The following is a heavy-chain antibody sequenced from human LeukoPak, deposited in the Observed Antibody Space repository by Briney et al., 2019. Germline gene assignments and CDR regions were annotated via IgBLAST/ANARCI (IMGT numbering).Heavy chain of an antibody. CDR3: TRDPNAMVTSLFDY. CDR2: ISAYYGNT. V-gene: IGHV1-18*01. J-gene: IGHJ4*02. Sequence: GASVKVSCKASGYTFTTYAISWVRQAPGQGLKWMGWISAYYGNTTYAQKFQGRVTMTTDTSTSTAYMELRSLRSDDTAVYYCTRDPNAMVTSLFDYWGQGTLVTVSS. CDR1: GYTFTTYA. D-gene: IGHD5-18*01.